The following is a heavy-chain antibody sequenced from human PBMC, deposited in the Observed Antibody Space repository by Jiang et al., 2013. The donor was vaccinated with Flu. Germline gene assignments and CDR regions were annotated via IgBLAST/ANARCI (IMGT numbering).Heavy chain of an antibody. CDR3: ASRTYNSGWSPFDY. J-gene: IGHJ4*02. CDR2: IKQDGSEM. Sequence: QLLESGGGLVQPGGSLRLSCAASGFSFSNYWMSWVRQAPGKGLEWVANIKQDGSEMFYVDSVKGRFTISRDNVKNSLYLQMNSLRAEDTAVYYCASRTYNSGWSPFDYWGQGILVTVSS. V-gene: IGHV3-7*03. CDR1: GFSFSNYW. D-gene: IGHD6-19*01.